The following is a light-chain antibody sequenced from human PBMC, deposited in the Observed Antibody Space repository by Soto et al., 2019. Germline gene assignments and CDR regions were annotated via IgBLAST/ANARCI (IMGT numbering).Light chain of an antibody. CDR2: KAS. Sequence: IQLTQSPSSLSASVGDRVTINCRASQGISSWLAWYQQKPGKAPKLLIYKASTLKSGVPSRFSGSGSGTDFTLTISSLQPEDFATYYCQQSYSTPQTFGQGTKVDIK. CDR1: QGISSW. J-gene: IGKJ1*01. CDR3: QQSYSTPQT. V-gene: IGKV1-39*01.